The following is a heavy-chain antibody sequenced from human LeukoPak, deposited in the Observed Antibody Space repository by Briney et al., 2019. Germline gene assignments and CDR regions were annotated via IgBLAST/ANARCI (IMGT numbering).Heavy chain of an antibody. CDR1: GGSISSSSYY. CDR3: ASQVGFSGSYLTTQFDY. J-gene: IGHJ4*02. Sequence: SETLSLTCTVSGGSISSSSYYWGWIRQPPGKGLEWIGSIYYSGSTYYNPSLKSRVTISVDTSKNQFSLKLSSVTAADTAVYYCASQVGFSGSYLTTQFDYWGQGTLVTVSS. CDR2: IYYSGST. V-gene: IGHV4-39*01. D-gene: IGHD1-26*01.